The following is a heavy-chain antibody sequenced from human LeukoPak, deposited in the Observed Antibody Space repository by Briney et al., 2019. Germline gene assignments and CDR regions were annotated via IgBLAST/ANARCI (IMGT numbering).Heavy chain of an antibody. V-gene: IGHV4-59*01. Sequence: SETLSLTCTVSGGSISSFYWSWIRQPPGKGLEWIGYIYYTGSTNYNSPLKSRVTISVDTSKNQFSLNLSSVTAADTAMYYCARAVLATKSEHWFDSWGQGTLVTVSS. CDR3: ARAVLATKSEHWFDS. CDR1: GGSISSFY. CDR2: IYYTGST. D-gene: IGHD2-8*01. J-gene: IGHJ5*01.